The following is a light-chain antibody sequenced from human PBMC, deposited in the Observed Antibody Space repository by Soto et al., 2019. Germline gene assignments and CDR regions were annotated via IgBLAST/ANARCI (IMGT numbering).Light chain of an antibody. V-gene: IGKV3-20*01. CDR3: QQYGSSSWT. J-gene: IGKJ1*01. CDR1: QSVSSIS. CDR2: GAS. Sequence: EIVLTQSPGTLSLSPGERATLSCRASQSVSSISLAWYQKKPGQAPRLLMYGASSRATGIPDRFSGSGSGKDFTLTISRLEPEDSAVYYCQQYGSSSWTFGQGTKVEI.